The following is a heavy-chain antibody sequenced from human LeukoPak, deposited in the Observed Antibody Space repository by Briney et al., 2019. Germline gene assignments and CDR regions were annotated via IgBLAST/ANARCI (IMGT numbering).Heavy chain of an antibody. CDR3: ARGVGIGGYSYGSDFDY. Sequence: GGTLRLSCAASGFTVSSNYMSWVRQAPGKGLEWVSVIYSGGTTYYADSVKGRFTISRDNSKNTLYLQMNGLGDEDTAVYYCARGVGIGGYSYGSDFDYWGQGTLVTVSS. V-gene: IGHV3-66*02. CDR2: IYSGGTT. CDR1: GFTVSSNY. D-gene: IGHD5-18*01. J-gene: IGHJ4*02.